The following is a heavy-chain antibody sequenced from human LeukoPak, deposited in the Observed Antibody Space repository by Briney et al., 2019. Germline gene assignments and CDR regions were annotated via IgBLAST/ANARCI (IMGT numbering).Heavy chain of an antibody. D-gene: IGHD3-3*01. J-gene: IGHJ5*02. V-gene: IGHV4-30-4*01. CDR3: ARADYDFWSGYPNWFDP. CDR2: IYYSGGT. CDR1: GGSISSGDYY. Sequence: SQTLSLTCTVSGGSISSGDYYWSWIRQPPGKGLEWIGYIYYSGGTYYNPSLKSRVTISVDTSKNQFSLKLSSVTAADTAVYYCARADYDFWSGYPNWFDPWGQGTLVTVSS.